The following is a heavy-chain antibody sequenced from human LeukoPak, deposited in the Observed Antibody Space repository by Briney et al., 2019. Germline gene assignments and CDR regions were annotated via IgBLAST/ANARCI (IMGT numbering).Heavy chain of an antibody. CDR1: GYTFSNYG. Sequence: ASVKVTCKASGYTFSNYGITWVRQAPGQGLEWMGWISAYNGKTNYAQKLQGRVTMTTDTSTNTAYMELRSLRSDDTAVYYCARDGPDYGDYINFDYWGQGTLVTVSS. V-gene: IGHV1-18*01. J-gene: IGHJ4*02. CDR2: ISAYNGKT. CDR3: ARDGPDYGDYINFDY. D-gene: IGHD4-17*01.